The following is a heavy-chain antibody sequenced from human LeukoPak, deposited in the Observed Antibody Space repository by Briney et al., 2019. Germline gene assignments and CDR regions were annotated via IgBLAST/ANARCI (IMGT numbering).Heavy chain of an antibody. CDR2: VYYSGST. V-gene: IGHV4-39*01. CDR1: GVSISSSFYY. D-gene: IGHD3-22*01. CDR3: ARGDYYDSGGYFCYFDY. J-gene: IGHJ4*02. Sequence: SETLSLTCSVSGVSISSSFYYWAWIRQHPGKGLEWIGAVYYSGSTDYNPSLQSRVTMSVDTSKNQFSLRLRSVTAADTAVYYCARGDYYDSGGYFCYFDYWGQGTLVTVSS.